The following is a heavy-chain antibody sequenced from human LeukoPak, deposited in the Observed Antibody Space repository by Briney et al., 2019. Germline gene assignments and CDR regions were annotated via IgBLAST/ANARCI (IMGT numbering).Heavy chain of an antibody. CDR3: ARDCSSSSCYDY. CDR2: IYYSGST. Sequence: SEPLSLTCTVSGGSISSYYWSWIRQPPGKGLEWIGYIYYSGSTNYIPSLKSLVTISVDTSKNQFSLRLSSVTAADTALYYCARDCSSSSCYDYWGQGTLVTVS. J-gene: IGHJ4*01. CDR1: GGSISSYY. D-gene: IGHD2-2*01. V-gene: IGHV4-59*01.